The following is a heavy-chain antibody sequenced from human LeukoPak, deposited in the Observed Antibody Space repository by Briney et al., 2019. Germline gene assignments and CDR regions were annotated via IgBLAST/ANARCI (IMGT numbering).Heavy chain of an antibody. Sequence: GGSLRLSCAASGFTFSSYAMSWVRQAPGKRLEWVSAISGSGGSTYYADSVKGRFTISRDNSKNTLYLQMNSLRAEDTAVYYCAKDYSIGITFFDYWGQGTLVTVSS. CDR1: GFTFSSYA. CDR3: AKDYSIGITFFDY. CDR2: ISGSGGST. J-gene: IGHJ4*02. D-gene: IGHD3-16*01. V-gene: IGHV3-23*01.